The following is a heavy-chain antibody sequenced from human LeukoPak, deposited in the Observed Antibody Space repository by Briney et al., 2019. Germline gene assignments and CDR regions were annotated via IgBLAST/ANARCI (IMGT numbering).Heavy chain of an antibody. CDR2: IIPIFGTA. J-gene: IGHJ4*02. D-gene: IGHD3-22*01. V-gene: IGHV1-69*13. CDR3: ARELRDSSGYYRSFGFDY. Sequence: ASVKVSCKASGGTFSSYAISWVRQAPGQGLEWMGGIIPIFGTANYAQKFQGRVTITADESTSTAYMELSSLRSEDTAVYYCARELRDSSGYYRSFGFDYWGQGTLVTVSS. CDR1: GGTFSSYA.